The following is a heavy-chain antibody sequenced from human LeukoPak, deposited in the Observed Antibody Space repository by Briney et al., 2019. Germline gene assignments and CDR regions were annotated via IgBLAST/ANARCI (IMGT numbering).Heavy chain of an antibody. V-gene: IGHV3-21*01. D-gene: IGHD2-2*01. CDR3: AAIRYCSSTSCYLP. CDR1: GFTFSDYY. CDR2: ISSSSSYI. Sequence: PGGSLRLSCAASGFTFSDYYMNWVRQAPGKGLEWVSSISSSSSYIYYADSVKSRFTIFRDNAKNSLYLQMNSLRAEDTAVYYCAAIRYCSSTSCYLPWGQGTLVTVSS. J-gene: IGHJ5*02.